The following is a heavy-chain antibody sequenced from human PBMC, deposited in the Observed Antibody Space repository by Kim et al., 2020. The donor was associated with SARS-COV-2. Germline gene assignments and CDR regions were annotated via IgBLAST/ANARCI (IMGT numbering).Heavy chain of an antibody. V-gene: IGHV3-13*01. J-gene: IGHJ4*02. Sequence: GGSLRLSCAASGFTFSSYDMHWVRQATGKGLEWVSAIGTAGDTYYPGSVKGRFTISRENAKNSLYLQMNSLRAGDTAVYYCAREAVADNYFDYWGQGTLVTVSS. D-gene: IGHD6-19*01. CDR1: GFTFSSYD. CDR2: IGTAGDT. CDR3: AREAVADNYFDY.